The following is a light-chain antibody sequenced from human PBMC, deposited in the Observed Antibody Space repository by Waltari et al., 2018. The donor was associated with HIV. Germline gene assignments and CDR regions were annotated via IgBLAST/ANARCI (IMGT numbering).Light chain of an antibody. V-gene: IGLV2-8*01. J-gene: IGLJ2*01. Sequence: QSALTQPPSASGSPEQSVTLSCTGTRSDIGNYAYVSWYQQHPGKAPKLLIYAVDQGPPGVPDRLSGSKSGDPPSPPVSGLQAEDEADYYCASYGGRNNRVLFGGGTRLTVL. CDR2: AVD. CDR1: RSDIGNYAY. CDR3: ASYGGRNNRVL.